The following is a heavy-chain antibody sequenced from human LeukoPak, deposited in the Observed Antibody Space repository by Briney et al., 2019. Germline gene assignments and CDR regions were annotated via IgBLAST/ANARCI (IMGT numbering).Heavy chain of an antibody. Sequence: SVKVSCKASGGTLSIYAISWVRQAPGQGLEWMGGIIPIFGTASYSQKFQGRVTFTADESTSTAYMELSSLRSEDTAGYYCARGEQGLLWFGELLPHWGQGTLVTVSS. J-gene: IGHJ4*02. CDR1: GGTLSIYA. D-gene: IGHD3-10*01. V-gene: IGHV1-69*13. CDR3: ARGEQGLLWFGELLPH. CDR2: IIPIFGTA.